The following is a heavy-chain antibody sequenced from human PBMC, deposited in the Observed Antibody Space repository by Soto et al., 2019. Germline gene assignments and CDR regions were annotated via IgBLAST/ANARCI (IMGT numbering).Heavy chain of an antibody. Sequence: PGESLKISWKGFGYKFTGYWIGWVRQMPGKGLEWMWIIFPGDSDTRYSPSVQGQVTISVDKYINTAYLQWNSLKASDTAIYYCTRPVVPGTYYYGMDVWGQGTTVTVSS. CDR3: TRPVVPGTYYYGMDV. D-gene: IGHD2-2*01. CDR2: IFPGDSDT. J-gene: IGHJ6*02. V-gene: IGHV5-51*01. CDR1: GYKFTGYW.